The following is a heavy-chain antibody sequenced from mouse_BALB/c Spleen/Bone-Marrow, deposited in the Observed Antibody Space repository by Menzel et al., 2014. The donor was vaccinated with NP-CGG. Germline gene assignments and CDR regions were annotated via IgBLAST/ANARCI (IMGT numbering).Heavy chain of an antibody. Sequence: EVKVEESGGGLVKPGGSLKLSCAASGFTFSTYSMSWVRQTPEKRLEWVATISSGGGNTYYSDSVKGRFTISRDNGKNNLYLQMSSLRSEDTALFHCVRSSPSFNGKGGDYAMDYWGQGTPVTVSS. CDR1: GFTFSTYS. CDR2: ISSGGGNT. CDR3: VRSSPSFNGKGGDYAMDY. J-gene: IGHJ4*01. D-gene: IGHD2-1*01. V-gene: IGHV5-9*03.